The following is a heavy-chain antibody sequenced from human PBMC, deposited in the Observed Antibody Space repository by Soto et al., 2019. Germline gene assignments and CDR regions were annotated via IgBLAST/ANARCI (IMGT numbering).Heavy chain of an antibody. CDR1: GFTFTNYP. J-gene: IGHJ4*02. CDR3: AREKTVGGIRLDN. CDR2: VSHDGINT. V-gene: IGHV3-30-3*01. Sequence: QVQLVESGGGVVQPGRSLRLSCAASGFTFTNYPMHWVRPAPGKGLEWVAVVSHDGINTYYADSVKGRFTISRDNSKNTLYLQLNSLRTEDTAVFYCAREKTVGGIRLDNWGQGTLVTVSS. D-gene: IGHD1-26*01.